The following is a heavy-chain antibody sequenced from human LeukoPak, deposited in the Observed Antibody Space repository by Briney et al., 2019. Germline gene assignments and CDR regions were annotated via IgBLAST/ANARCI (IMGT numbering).Heavy chain of an antibody. CDR1: GFTVSSNY. CDR2: IYSGGST. CDR3: ARYDFWSGYYGAFDI. J-gene: IGHJ3*02. V-gene: IGHV3-53*01. Sequence: PGGSLRLSCAASGFTVSSNYMSWVRQAPGKGLEWVSVIYSGGSTYYADSVKGRFTISRDNSKNTLYLQMNSLRAEDTAVYYCARYDFWSGYYGAFDIWGQGTMVTVSS. D-gene: IGHD3-3*01.